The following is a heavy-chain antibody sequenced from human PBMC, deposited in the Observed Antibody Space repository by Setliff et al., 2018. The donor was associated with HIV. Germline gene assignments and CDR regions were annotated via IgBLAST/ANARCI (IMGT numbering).Heavy chain of an antibody. CDR1: GGSFSGYY. D-gene: IGHD3-22*01. V-gene: IGHV4-34*01. CDR3: ARVGYYDSSFDY. Sequence: ETLSLTCDVYGGSFSGYYWSWTRQPPGKGLEWIGKINHSGSTNYNPSLKSRVTISVDTSRNQFSLKLNSVTAADTAVYYCARVGYYDSSFDYWGQGTLVTVSS. J-gene: IGHJ4*02. CDR2: INHSGST.